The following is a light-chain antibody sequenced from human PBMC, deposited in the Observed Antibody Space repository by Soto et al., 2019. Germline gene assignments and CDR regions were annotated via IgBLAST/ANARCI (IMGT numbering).Light chain of an antibody. J-gene: IGLJ1*01. CDR3: SSYTNSNTQV. V-gene: IGLV2-14*01. CDR2: EVS. Sequence: QSALTQPASVSGSLGLSITISCTGTSSEVGGYNYVSWYQQHPGKAPKLMIYEVSNRPSGLSNRFSGSKSGNTASLTISGLQAEDEADYYCSSYTNSNTQVFGTGTNLTVL. CDR1: SSEVGGYNY.